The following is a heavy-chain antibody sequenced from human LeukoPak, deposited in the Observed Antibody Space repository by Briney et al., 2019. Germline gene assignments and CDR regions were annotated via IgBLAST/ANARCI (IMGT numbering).Heavy chain of an antibody. V-gene: IGHV3-74*01. J-gene: IGHJ3*02. D-gene: IGHD3-10*01. CDR1: GFTFSSYS. CDR2: INSDGSST. Sequence: GGSLRLSCAASGFTFSSYSMHWVREAPGKGLVWVSRINSDGSSTSYADSVKGRFTISRDNAKNTLYLQMNSLRAEDTAVYYCAKPGSGSGLDAFDIWGQGTMVTVSS. CDR3: AKPGSGSGLDAFDI.